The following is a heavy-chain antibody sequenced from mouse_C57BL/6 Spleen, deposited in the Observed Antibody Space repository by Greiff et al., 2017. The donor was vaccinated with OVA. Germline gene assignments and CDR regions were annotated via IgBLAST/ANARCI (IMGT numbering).Heavy chain of an antibody. V-gene: IGHV1-19*01. J-gene: IGHJ2*01. Sequence: EVQLVESGPVLVKPGASVKMSCKASGYTFTDYYMNWVKQSHGKSLEWIGVINPYNGGTSYNQKFKGKATLTVDKSSSTAYMELNSLTSEDSAVYYCARGAITTVVATFDYWGQGTTLTVSS. CDR1: GYTFTDYY. D-gene: IGHD1-1*01. CDR3: ARGAITTVVATFDY. CDR2: INPYNGGT.